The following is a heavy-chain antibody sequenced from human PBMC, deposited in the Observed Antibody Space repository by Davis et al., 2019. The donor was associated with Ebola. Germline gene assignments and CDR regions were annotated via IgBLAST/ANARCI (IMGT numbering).Heavy chain of an antibody. CDR1: GYTFVDFY. V-gene: IGHV1-2*06. J-gene: IGHJ3*02. CDR2: VDCRSGVT. CDR3: EREISATGHAFDI. Sequence: AASVKVSCKASGYTFVDFYVHWVRQAPGQGFEWMGRVDCRSGVTDHAQNFQGRVTMTRDTSITTAYMELRSLTSDDTALYYCEREISATGHAFDIWGQGTMVTVSS. D-gene: IGHD1-14*01.